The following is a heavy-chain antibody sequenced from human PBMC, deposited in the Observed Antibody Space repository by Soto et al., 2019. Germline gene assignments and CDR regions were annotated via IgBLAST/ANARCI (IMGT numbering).Heavy chain of an antibody. CDR2: ISNDGSSE. CDR3: VRDSGANYGTCWYFDL. V-gene: IGHV3-30-3*01. CDR1: GFSFNFYA. Sequence: QVQLVESGGGVVQPGRSLRISCAATGFSFNFYAMYWVRQAPGKGLEWVAMISNDGSSENYADSVRGRFIISRDNSKKTLFLQMNSLRPEDTATYYCVRDSGANYGTCWYFDLWGRGTLVTVSS. D-gene: IGHD5-18*01. J-gene: IGHJ2*01.